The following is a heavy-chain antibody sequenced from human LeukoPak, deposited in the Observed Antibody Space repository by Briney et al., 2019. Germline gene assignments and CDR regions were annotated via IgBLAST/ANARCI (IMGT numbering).Heavy chain of an antibody. CDR2: IYYSGST. D-gene: IGHD3-22*01. V-gene: IGHV4-59*01. J-gene: IGHJ4*02. CDR1: GGSFSGYY. Sequence: SETLSLTCAVYGGSFSGYYWSWIRQPPGKGLEWIGYIYYSGSTNYNPSLKSRVTISVDTSKNQFSLKLSSVTAADTAVYYCASGGPSSGWVPGFDYWGQGTLVTVSS. CDR3: ASGGPSSGWVPGFDY.